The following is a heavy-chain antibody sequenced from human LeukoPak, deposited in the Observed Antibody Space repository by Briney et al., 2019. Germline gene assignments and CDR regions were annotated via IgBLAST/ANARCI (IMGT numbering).Heavy chain of an antibody. CDR2: INPNSGGT. J-gene: IGHJ4*02. CDR1: GYTFTDYY. V-gene: IGHV1-2*02. D-gene: IGHD5-18*01. CDR3: ARAHNYGLVY. Sequence: GASVKVSCKASGYTFTDYYMHWVRQAPGQGLEWMGWINPNSGGTNFAQKFQGRVTMTRDTSIRTAYMELNRLTSDDTAVYYCARAHNYGLVYWGQGTLVTVSS.